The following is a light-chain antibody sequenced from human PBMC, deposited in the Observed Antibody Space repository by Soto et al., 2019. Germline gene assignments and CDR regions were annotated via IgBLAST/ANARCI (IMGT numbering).Light chain of an antibody. CDR2: EVT. Sequence: QSVLTQPASVSASPGQSITISCTVTSGDVGGYNYVSWYQQHPGKTPKLMIYEVTNRPSGVSNRFSGSKSGNTASLTISGLQAEDEADYYCSSYTSRSTLVFGTGTKVSVL. V-gene: IGLV2-14*01. CDR3: SSYTSRSTLV. J-gene: IGLJ1*01. CDR1: SGDVGGYNY.